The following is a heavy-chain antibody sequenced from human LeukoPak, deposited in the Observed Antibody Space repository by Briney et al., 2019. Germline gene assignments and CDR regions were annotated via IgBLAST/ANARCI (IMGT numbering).Heavy chain of an antibody. CDR3: ARAFFGAAAGTLFDY. CDR1: GGSFSGYY. J-gene: IGHJ4*02. V-gene: IGHV4-34*01. Sequence: SETLSLTCAVYGGSFSGYYWSWIRQPPGKGLEWIGEINHSGSTNYNPSLESRVTISVDTSKNQFSLKLSSVTAADTAVYYCARAFFGAAAGTLFDYWGQGTLVTVSS. CDR2: INHSGST. D-gene: IGHD6-13*01.